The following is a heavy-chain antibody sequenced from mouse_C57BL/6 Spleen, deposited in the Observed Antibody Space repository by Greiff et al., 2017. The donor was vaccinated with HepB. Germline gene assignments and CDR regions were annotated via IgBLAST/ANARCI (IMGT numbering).Heavy chain of an antibody. Sequence: VQLQQSGPELVKPGASVKIPCKASGYTFTDYNMDWVKQSHGKSLEWIGDINPNNGGTSYNQKFKGKATLTVDKSSSTAYMELRSLTSEDTAVYYCARRYYGSSPYWYFDVWGTGTTVTVSS. J-gene: IGHJ1*03. CDR2: INPNNGGT. CDR3: ARRYYGSSPYWYFDV. D-gene: IGHD1-1*01. CDR1: GYTFTDYN. V-gene: IGHV1-18*01.